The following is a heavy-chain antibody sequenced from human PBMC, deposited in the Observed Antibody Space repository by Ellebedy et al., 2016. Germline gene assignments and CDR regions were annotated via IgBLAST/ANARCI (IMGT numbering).Heavy chain of an antibody. V-gene: IGHV3-7*01. CDR2: INQDETRR. Sequence: GESLKISCVGSGFTFSNYWMTWVRQAPGRGLEWVANINQDETRRNYSDSVKGRFTIFRDNAKNSLVLQMNSLRVQDTAVYYCARVAYEDEGFDYWGQGTLVSVSS. J-gene: IGHJ4*02. D-gene: IGHD2-21*01. CDR3: ARVAYEDEGFDY. CDR1: GFTFSNYW.